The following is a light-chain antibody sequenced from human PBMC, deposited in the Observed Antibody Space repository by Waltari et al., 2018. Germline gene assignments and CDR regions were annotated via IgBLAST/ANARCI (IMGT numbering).Light chain of an antibody. CDR3: QQISNWPLT. CDR1: QNVGNW. J-gene: IGKJ4*01. Sequence: EIVVTQSPATLSLSPGERATLSCRASQNVGNWLAWYQQRPGQAPRLLIFDASKRATGVPDRFSGSGSGTEFTLTISRLEPEDFAVYYCQQISNWPLTFGGGTKVEIK. CDR2: DAS. V-gene: IGKV3-11*01.